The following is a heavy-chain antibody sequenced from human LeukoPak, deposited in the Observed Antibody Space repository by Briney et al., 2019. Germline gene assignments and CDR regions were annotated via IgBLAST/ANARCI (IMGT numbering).Heavy chain of an antibody. D-gene: IGHD4-17*01. CDR3: GKDPNGDYVGAFDF. J-gene: IGHJ3*01. CDR2: IRGPGGTT. Sequence: GGSLRLSCAPSGFTFSDYALICVRQAPGKGLEWISAIRGPGGTTYYADSVKGRCTISRDNSRNTVYLQRNSLRAEDTALYFCGKDPNGDYVGAFDFRGPGTMVTVSS. CDR1: GFTFSDYA. V-gene: IGHV3-23*01.